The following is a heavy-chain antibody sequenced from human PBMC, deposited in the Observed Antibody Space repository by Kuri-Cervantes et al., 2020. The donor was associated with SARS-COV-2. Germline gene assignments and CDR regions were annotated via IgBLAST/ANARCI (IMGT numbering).Heavy chain of an antibody. CDR1: GGTYTTHA. CDR3: AKFRAGAVATGPDDLDY. J-gene: IGHJ4*02. D-gene: IGHD6-19*01. Sequence: SVKVSCKASGGTYTTHAFSWVRQAPGQGLEWMGGIIPIFVTIRYEQRFQGRLTIVADENTNTAYMELSSLRSEDTAIYYCAKFRAGAVATGPDDLDYWGQGTQVTVSS. CDR2: IIPIFVTI. V-gene: IGHV1-69*13.